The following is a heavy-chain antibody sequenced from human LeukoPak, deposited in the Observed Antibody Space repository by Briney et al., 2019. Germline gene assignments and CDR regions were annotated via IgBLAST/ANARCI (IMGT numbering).Heavy chain of an antibody. CDR3: ARGGFYYYGLDV. CDR2: IFHSGST. Sequence: PSETLSLTCAVSGGSVSSSNWWSWVRQPPGKGLEWIGEIFHSGSTNYNPSPKSRVTMSVDKSKNQFSLKVSSVTAADTALYYCARGGFYYYGLDVWGQGTTVAVSS. V-gene: IGHV4-4*02. J-gene: IGHJ6*02. CDR1: GGSVSSSNW. D-gene: IGHD6-25*01.